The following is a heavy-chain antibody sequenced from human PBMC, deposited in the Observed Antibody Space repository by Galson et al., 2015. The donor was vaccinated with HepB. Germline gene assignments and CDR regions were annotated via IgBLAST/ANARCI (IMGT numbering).Heavy chain of an antibody. D-gene: IGHD5-18*01. CDR1: GFTFSSYA. CDR2: ISSNGGST. V-gene: IGHV3-64D*06. Sequence: SLRLSCAASGFTFSSYAMHWVRQAPGKGLEYVSAISSNGGSTYYADSVKGRFTISRDNSKNTLYLQMSSLRAEDTAVYYCVKSRPYSYGYEGTFDYWGQGTLVTVSS. CDR3: VKSRPYSYGYEGTFDY. J-gene: IGHJ4*02.